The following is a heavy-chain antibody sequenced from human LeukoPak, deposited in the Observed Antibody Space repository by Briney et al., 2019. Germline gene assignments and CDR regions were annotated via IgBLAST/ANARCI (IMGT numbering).Heavy chain of an antibody. CDR2: IWYVAINI. CDR3: ARDEGY. J-gene: IGHJ4*02. V-gene: IGHV3-33*01. Sequence: GGSLRLSCASSGFTFSSYGMHSVPQAPGNTMERAAVIWYVAINIYSAGSVNGRITISRDTSKNTLYLQTNSLRAEDTAVYYRARDEGYWGEGTLVTVSS. CDR1: GFTFSSYG.